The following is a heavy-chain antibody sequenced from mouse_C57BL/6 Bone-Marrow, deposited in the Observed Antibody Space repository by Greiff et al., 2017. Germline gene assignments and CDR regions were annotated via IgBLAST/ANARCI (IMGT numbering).Heavy chain of an antibody. J-gene: IGHJ3*01. V-gene: IGHV6-3*01. CDR1: GFTFSNYW. CDR2: IRLKSDNYAT. CDR3: TALYYYGPFAY. D-gene: IGHD1-1*01. Sequence: EVMLVESGGGLVQPGGSMKLSCVASGFTFSNYWMNWVRQSPEKGLEWVAQIRLKSDNYATHYAESVKGRFTISRDDSKSSVYLQMNNLRAEDTGIYYCTALYYYGPFAYWGQGTLVTVSA.